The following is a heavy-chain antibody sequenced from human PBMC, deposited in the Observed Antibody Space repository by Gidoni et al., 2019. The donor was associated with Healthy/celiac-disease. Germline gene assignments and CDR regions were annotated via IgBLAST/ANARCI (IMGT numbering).Heavy chain of an antibody. CDR1: GGTFSGYY. J-gene: IGHJ4*02. Sequence: QVQLQQWGAGLLKPSETLSLTCAVYGGTFSGYYWSWIRQPPGKGLEWIGEINHSGSTNYNPSLKSRVTISVDTSKNQFSLKLSSVTAADTAVYYCARGRTYSSSWWGYWGQGTLVTVSS. V-gene: IGHV4-34*01. CDR2: INHSGST. D-gene: IGHD6-13*01. CDR3: ARGRTYSSSWWGY.